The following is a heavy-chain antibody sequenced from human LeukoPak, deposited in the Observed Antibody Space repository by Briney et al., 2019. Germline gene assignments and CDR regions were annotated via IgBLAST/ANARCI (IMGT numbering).Heavy chain of an antibody. V-gene: IGHV3-23*01. J-gene: IGHJ5*02. D-gene: IGHD6-19*01. CDR3: AKDPWNTAVANTNGWFDP. CDR2: IIGSGGNT. CDR1: GFTFSSYA. Sequence: GGSLRLSCAASGFTFSSYAMSWLRRAPGKGLEWVSSIIGSGGNTYYAHSEKRRFSISRDNSKNTLNPQMDSLRADDTALYFCAKDPWNTAVANTNGWFDPWGQGTLVTVSS.